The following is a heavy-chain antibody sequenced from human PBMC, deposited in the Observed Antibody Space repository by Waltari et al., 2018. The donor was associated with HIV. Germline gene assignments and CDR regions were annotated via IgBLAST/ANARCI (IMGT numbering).Heavy chain of an antibody. J-gene: IGHJ4*02. CDR3: TKGRRGALFGDE. D-gene: IGHD3-3*01. CDR2: MNPDNGDA. Sequence: QVQLVQAGAEIKKHRASVRISCKAFGYSFIDFDINWVRRPPGRGLEWVGWMNPDNGDAGYGHKFKGRFSLTRDTSTDTAYMDVDNLKSEDTAIYYCTKGRRGALFGDEWGQGTLVTVSS. V-gene: IGHV1-8*02. CDR1: GYSFIDFD.